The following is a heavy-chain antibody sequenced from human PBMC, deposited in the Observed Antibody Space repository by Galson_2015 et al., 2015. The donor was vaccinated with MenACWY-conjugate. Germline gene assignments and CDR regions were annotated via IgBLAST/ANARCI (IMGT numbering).Heavy chain of an antibody. Sequence: SLRLSCAASGFTFSSYAMSWVRQAPGKGLEWVSAISGSGGSTYYADSVKGRFTISRDNSKNTLYLQMNSLRAEDTAVYYCANDNLGDILTGLTDYYGMDVWGQGTTVTVSS. CDR1: GFTFSSYA. D-gene: IGHD3-9*01. CDR2: ISGSGGST. CDR3: ANDNLGDILTGLTDYYGMDV. J-gene: IGHJ6*02. V-gene: IGHV3-23*01.